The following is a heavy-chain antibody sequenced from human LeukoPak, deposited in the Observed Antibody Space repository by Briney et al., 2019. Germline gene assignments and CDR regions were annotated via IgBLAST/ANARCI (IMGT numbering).Heavy chain of an antibody. CDR2: INADNGYT. D-gene: IGHD2-2*01. Sequence: ASVKVSCKASGYTFTSFAMHWVRQAPGQRLEWMGWINADNGYTKYSQKFQGRLTITRDTSASTAYMELSGLRSEDTAVYYCARDGLVVVPVAMEYRNWFDPWGQGTLVTVSS. J-gene: IGHJ5*02. CDR3: ARDGLVVVPVAMEYRNWFDP. V-gene: IGHV1-3*01. CDR1: GYTFTSFA.